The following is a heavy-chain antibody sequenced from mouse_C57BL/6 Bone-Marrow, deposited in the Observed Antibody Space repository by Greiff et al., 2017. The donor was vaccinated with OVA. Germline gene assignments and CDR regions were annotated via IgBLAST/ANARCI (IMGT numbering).Heavy chain of an antibody. Sequence: VKLVESGPGLVQPSQSLSITCTVSGFSLTSYGVHWVRQSPGKGLEWLGVIWSGGSTDYNAAFISRLSISKDNSKSQVFFKMNSLQADDTAIYYCASLLWDWYFDVWGTGTTVTVSS. V-gene: IGHV2-2*01. CDR3: ASLLWDWYFDV. CDR1: GFSLTSYG. D-gene: IGHD2-1*01. CDR2: IWSGGST. J-gene: IGHJ1*03.